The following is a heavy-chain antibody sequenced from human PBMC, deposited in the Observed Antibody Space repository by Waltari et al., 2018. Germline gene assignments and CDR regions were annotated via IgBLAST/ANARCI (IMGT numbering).Heavy chain of an antibody. V-gene: IGHV4-34*01. D-gene: IGHD5-12*01. CDR3: ARGSRIVALGY. CDR1: GGSFSGYY. Sequence: QVQLQQWGAGLLKPSETLSLTCAVYGGSFSGYYWSWIRQPPGKGLEWIGEINHSGSTNYNPSLKARDTITVDTSKNQFSLKLSSVTAADTAVYYCARGSRIVALGYWGQGTLVTVSS. J-gene: IGHJ4*02. CDR2: INHSGST.